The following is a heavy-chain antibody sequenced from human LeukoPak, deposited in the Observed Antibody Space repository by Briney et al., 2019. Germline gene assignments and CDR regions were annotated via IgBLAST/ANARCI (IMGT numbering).Heavy chain of an antibody. D-gene: IGHD3-3*01. J-gene: IGHJ4*02. CDR2: INHSGST. V-gene: IGHV4-34*01. Sequence: SETLSLTCAVYGGSFSGYYWSWIRHPPGKGLEWIGEINHSGSTNYNPSLKSRVTISVDTSKNQFSLKLSSVTAADTAVYYGARSGRADFWGQGTLVTVSS. CDR1: GGSFSGYY. CDR3: ARSGRADF.